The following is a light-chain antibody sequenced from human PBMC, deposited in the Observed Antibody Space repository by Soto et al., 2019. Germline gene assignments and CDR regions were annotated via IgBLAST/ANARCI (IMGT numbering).Light chain of an antibody. J-gene: IGKJ3*01. V-gene: IGKV3-20*01. CDR1: QSVSSSY. Sequence: EIVLTQSPGTLSLSPGETATLSCRASQSVSSSYLAWYQQKPGQAPRLLIYGASSRATDIPNRFSGSRSGTDFTLTITGLEPEDFALYYCQQYGGSPLFSFGPSTKVDMK. CDR3: QQYGGSPLFS. CDR2: GAS.